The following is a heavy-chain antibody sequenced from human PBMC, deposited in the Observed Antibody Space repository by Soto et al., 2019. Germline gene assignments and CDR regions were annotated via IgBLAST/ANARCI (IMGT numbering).Heavy chain of an antibody. Sequence: ANYAQKFQGRVTITADESTSTAYMELSSLRSEDTAVYYWARVGTDYWGQGTLVTVSS. V-gene: IGHV1-69*01. CDR2: A. D-gene: IGHD1-1*01. J-gene: IGHJ4*02. CDR3: ARVGTDY.